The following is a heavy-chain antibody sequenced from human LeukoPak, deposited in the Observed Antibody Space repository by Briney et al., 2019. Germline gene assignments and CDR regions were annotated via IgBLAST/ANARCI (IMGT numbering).Heavy chain of an antibody. CDR2: IYYSGST. Sequence: SGTLSLTCTVSGGSMNNFYWTWIRQPPGKGLEWVGYIYYSGSTNYNPSLESRATISVDTSKNQFSLKLSSVTAADTAVYYCARMRYCSSTSCYRSRGGGVPNWFDPWGQGTLVTVSS. J-gene: IGHJ5*02. D-gene: IGHD2-2*01. CDR3: ARMRYCSSTSCYRSRGGGVPNWFDP. CDR1: GGSMNNFY. V-gene: IGHV4-59*08.